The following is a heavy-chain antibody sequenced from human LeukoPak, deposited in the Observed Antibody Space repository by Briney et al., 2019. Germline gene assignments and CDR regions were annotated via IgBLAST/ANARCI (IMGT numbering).Heavy chain of an antibody. J-gene: IGHJ6*02. CDR3: AKASYSTGWDYGMDV. CDR2: ISGSGGST. CDR1: RFSFSRYA. Sequence: GGSLRLSCAASRFSFSRYAMSWVRQAPGKGLEWVSAISGSGGSTYYVDSVKGRFTISRDNSKNTLYLQMNSLRAEDTAVYYCAKASYSTGWDYGMDVWGQGTTVTVPS. D-gene: IGHD6-19*01. V-gene: IGHV3-23*01.